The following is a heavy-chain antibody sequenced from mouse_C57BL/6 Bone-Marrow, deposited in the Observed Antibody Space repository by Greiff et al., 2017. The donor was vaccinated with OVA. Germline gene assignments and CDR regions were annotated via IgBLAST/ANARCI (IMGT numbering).Heavy chain of an antibody. Sequence: QVQLQQSGAELMKPGASVKLSCKATGYTFTGFWIEWVKQRPGHGLEWIGEILPGSGSTNHNEKFKGKATFTADTSSNTAYMQLSSLTTEDSAIYYCARWGSSAWFAYWGQGTLVTVSA. CDR3: ARWGSSAWFAY. J-gene: IGHJ3*01. V-gene: IGHV1-9*01. D-gene: IGHD3-1*01. CDR2: ILPGSGST. CDR1: GYTFTGFW.